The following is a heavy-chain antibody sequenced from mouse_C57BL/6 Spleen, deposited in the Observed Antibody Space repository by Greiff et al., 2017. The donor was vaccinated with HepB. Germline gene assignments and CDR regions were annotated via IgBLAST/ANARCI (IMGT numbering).Heavy chain of an antibody. CDR3: ASDGYEAWFAY. D-gene: IGHD2-2*01. CDR2: LSYDGSN. CDR1: GYSITSGYY. Sequence: VQLKESGPGLVKPSQSLSLTCSVTGYSITSGYYWNWIRQFPGNKLEWMGYLSYDGSNNYNPSLKNRISITRDTSKNQFFLKLNAVTTEDTATYYCASDGYEAWFAYWGQVPLVTVSA. J-gene: IGHJ3*01. V-gene: IGHV3-6*01.